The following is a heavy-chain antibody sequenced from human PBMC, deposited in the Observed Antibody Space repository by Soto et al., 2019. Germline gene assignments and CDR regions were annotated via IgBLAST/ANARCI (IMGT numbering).Heavy chain of an antibody. J-gene: IGHJ3*02. CDR2: ISSNGGST. CDR3: ARGGRSIAAYDAFDI. D-gene: IGHD6-6*01. CDR1: GFTFSSYA. V-gene: IGHV3-64*01. Sequence: GESLKISCAASGFTFSSYAMHWVRQAPGKGLEYVSAISSNGGSTYYANSVKGRFTISRDNSKNTLYLQMGSLRAEDMAVYYCARGGRSIAAYDAFDIWGQGTMVTVSS.